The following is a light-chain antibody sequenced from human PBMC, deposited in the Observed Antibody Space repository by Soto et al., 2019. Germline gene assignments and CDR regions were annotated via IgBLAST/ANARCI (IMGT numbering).Light chain of an antibody. CDR3: QQYQSASS. Sequence: DIQMTQSPFTLSASVGDRVTITFRASQSVSDWLAGYQQKPGKAPKVLIDQASTLESGVPSRFSRSGSGTEFSLTVSSMQPDYFATYYWQQYQSASSFGQGTKVDIK. CDR1: QSVSDW. CDR2: QAS. J-gene: IGKJ1*01. V-gene: IGKV1-5*03.